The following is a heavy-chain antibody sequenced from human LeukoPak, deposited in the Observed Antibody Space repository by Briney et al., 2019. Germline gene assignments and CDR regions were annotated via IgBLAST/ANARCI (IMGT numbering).Heavy chain of an antibody. Sequence: GGSLRLPCAASGFTFSSYSMNWVRQAPGKGLEWVSSISSSSSYIYYADSVKGRFTISRDNAKNSLYLQMNSLRAEDTAVYYCARPPSSDYDFWSGYYTFPLDYWGQGTLATVSS. CDR1: GFTFSSYS. J-gene: IGHJ4*02. CDR3: ARPPSSDYDFWSGYYTFPLDY. CDR2: ISSSSSYI. V-gene: IGHV3-21*01. D-gene: IGHD3-3*01.